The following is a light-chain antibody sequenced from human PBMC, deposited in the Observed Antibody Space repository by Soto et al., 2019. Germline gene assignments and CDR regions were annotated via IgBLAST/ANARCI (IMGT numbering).Light chain of an antibody. CDR3: SSYTSSSTLYV. CDR1: SSDVCGYNY. CDR2: DVS. V-gene: IGLV2-14*01. J-gene: IGLJ1*01. Sequence: QSVLNRPASVSGSPGQSITISCTGTSSDVCGYNYVSWYQQHPGKAPKLMIYDVSNRPSGVSNRFSGSKSGNTASLTISGLQAEDEADYYCSSYTSSSTLYVFGTGTKVTVL.